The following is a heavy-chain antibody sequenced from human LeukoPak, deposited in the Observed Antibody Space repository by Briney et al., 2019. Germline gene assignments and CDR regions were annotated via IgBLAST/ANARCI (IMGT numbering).Heavy chain of an antibody. Sequence: GGSLRLSCAASGFTFSSYAMSWVRQAPGKGLEWVSAISGSGGSTYYADSVKGRFTISRDNSKNTLYLQMNSLRAEDTAVYYCAKTESYYDSSGYRTDDAFDIWGQGTMDTVSS. CDR3: AKTESYYDSSGYRTDDAFDI. CDR2: ISGSGGST. V-gene: IGHV3-23*01. CDR1: GFTFSSYA. J-gene: IGHJ3*02. D-gene: IGHD3-22*01.